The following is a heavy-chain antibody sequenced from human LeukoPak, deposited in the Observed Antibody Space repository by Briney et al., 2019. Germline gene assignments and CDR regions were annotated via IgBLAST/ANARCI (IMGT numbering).Heavy chain of an antibody. D-gene: IGHD3-22*01. CDR2: ISGSGGST. CDR1: GFTFSSYA. CDR3: AKDSNSYDSSGYYLYYFDY. V-gene: IGHV3-23*01. J-gene: IGHJ4*02. Sequence: GGSLRLSCAASGFTFSSYAMSWVRQAPGKGLDWVSAISGSGGSTYYADSVKGRFTISRDNSKNTLYLQMNSLRAEDTAVYYCAKDSNSYDSSGYYLYYFDYWGQGTLVTVSS.